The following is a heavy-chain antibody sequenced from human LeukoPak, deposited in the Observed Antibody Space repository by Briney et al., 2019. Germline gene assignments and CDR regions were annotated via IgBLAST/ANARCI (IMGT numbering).Heavy chain of an antibody. J-gene: IGHJ4*02. Sequence: GGSLRLSCAASGFTLSSYWMSWVRQAPGKGLEWVANIKQDGSENYYVDSVKGRFTISRDNAKNSLYLQMSSLRAEDTAVYYCARSLAAAGSLWGQGTLVTVSS. V-gene: IGHV3-7*03. CDR3: ARSLAAAGSL. CDR2: IKQDGSEN. D-gene: IGHD6-13*01. CDR1: GFTLSSYW.